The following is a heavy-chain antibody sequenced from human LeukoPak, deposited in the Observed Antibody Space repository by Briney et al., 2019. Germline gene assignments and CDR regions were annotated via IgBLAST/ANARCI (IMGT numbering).Heavy chain of an antibody. Sequence: GASVKVSCKASGYTFTGYYMHWVRQAPGQGPEWMGWINPNSGGTNYAQKFQGRVTMTRDTSISTAYMELSGLRSDDTAVYYCARVGLGDCSSTSCYTYYFDYWGQGTLVTVSS. J-gene: IGHJ4*02. CDR2: INPNSGGT. CDR1: GYTFTGYY. CDR3: ARVGLGDCSSTSCYTYYFDY. V-gene: IGHV1-2*02. D-gene: IGHD2-2*02.